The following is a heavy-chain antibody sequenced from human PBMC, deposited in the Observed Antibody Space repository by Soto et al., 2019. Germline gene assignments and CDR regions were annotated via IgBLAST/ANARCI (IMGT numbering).Heavy chain of an antibody. J-gene: IGHJ6*02. CDR1: GGSISSGDYY. Sequence: PSETLSLTCTVSGGSISSGDYYWSWIRQPPGKGLEWIGYIYYSGSTYYNPSLKSRVTISVDTSKNQFSLKLSSVTAADTAVYYCARDPFQTYYYDSGAPVYGMDVWGQGTTVTVSS. V-gene: IGHV4-30-4*08. D-gene: IGHD3-22*01. CDR2: IYYSGST. CDR3: ARDPFQTYYYDSGAPVYGMDV.